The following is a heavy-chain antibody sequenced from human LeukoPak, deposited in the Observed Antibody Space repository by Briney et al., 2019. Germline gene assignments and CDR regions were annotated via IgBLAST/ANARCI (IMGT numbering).Heavy chain of an antibody. V-gene: IGHV3-74*01. CDR1: GIIFSNYW. CDR2: INRDGSST. D-gene: IGHD6-13*01. Sequence: PGGSLRLSCAASGIIFSNYWMHWVRQAPGKGLVWVSRINRDGSSTSYADSVKGRFTISRDNAKNSLYLQMNSLRAEDTALYYCAKDTSSWYLKREFDPWGQGTLVTVSS. CDR3: AKDTSSWYLKREFDP. J-gene: IGHJ5*02.